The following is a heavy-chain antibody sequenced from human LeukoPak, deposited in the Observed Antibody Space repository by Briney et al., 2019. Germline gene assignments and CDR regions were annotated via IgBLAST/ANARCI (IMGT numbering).Heavy chain of an antibody. CDR2: VSYDGSNK. Sequence: GRSLRLSCAASGFTFSTYGMHWVRQAPGKGLEWVAVVSYDGSNKYHADSVKGRFTISRDNSKNTLYLQMNSLRAEDTAVYYCAKPVDRYSSSWPYFDYWGQGTLVAVSS. J-gene: IGHJ4*02. CDR1: GFTFSTYG. CDR3: AKPVDRYSSSWPYFDY. V-gene: IGHV3-30*18. D-gene: IGHD6-13*01.